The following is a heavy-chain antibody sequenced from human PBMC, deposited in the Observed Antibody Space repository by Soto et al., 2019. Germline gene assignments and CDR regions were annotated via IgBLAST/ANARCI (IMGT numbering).Heavy chain of an antibody. V-gene: IGHV6-1*01. CDR1: GDSVSSNSAA. CDR3: ARGDADGYSSTWYFDY. J-gene: IGHJ4*02. Sequence: PSQTLSLTCAISGDSVSSNSAAWNWIRQSPSRGLEWLGRTYYRSKWYNDYAVSVKSRITINPDTSKNQFSLQLNSVTPEDTAVYYCARGDADGYSSTWYFDYWGQGTLVTVSS. D-gene: IGHD6-13*01. CDR2: TYYRSKWYN.